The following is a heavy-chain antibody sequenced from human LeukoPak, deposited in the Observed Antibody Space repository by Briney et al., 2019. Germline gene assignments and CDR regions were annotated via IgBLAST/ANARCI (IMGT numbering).Heavy chain of an antibody. CDR2: MNPNSGNT. CDR3: ARVGAVAGRADY. Sequence: ASVKVSCKASGYTFTSYDINWVRQATGQGLEWMGWMNPNSGNTGYAQKFQGRVTMTRNTSISTAYMELSSLRSEDTAVYYCARVGAVAGRADYWGQGTLVTVSS. CDR1: GYTFTSYD. D-gene: IGHD6-19*01. V-gene: IGHV1-8*01. J-gene: IGHJ4*02.